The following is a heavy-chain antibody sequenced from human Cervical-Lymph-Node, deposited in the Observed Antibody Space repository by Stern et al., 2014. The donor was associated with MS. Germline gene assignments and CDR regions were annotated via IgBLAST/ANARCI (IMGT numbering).Heavy chain of an antibody. CDR3: ARRGGIYYVDY. Sequence: EVQLVESGGGLVKPGRSLRFSCATSGFIFSDYTMNWVRQAPGTGPECVSSISSNGTYTSYADSVKGRFTVSRDNANSSIFLQMNSLRVDDTALYYCARRGGIYYVDYWGPGTLVTVSS. D-gene: IGHD3-16*01. CDR1: GFIFSDYT. V-gene: IGHV3-21*06. CDR2: ISSNGTYT. J-gene: IGHJ4*02.